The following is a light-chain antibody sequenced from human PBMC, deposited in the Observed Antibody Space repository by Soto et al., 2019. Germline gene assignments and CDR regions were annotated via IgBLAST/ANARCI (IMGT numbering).Light chain of an antibody. CDR2: GAS. CDR1: QSVSSN. J-gene: IGKJ2*01. CDR3: QQYNNWPRT. V-gene: IGKV3-15*01. Sequence: EIAMTQSPATLSVSPGERATLSCRASQSVSSNLAWYQQKPGQAPRLLIYGASTRATGIPDRFSASGSGTEFTLTISSLQSEDFAVYYCQQYNNWPRTFGQGTKLEIK.